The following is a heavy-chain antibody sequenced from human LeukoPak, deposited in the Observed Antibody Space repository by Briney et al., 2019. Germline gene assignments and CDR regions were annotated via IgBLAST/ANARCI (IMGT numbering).Heavy chain of an antibody. CDR2: ISGSGGST. J-gene: IGHJ6*02. CDR3: ARLIVVVTARDRYYYYGMDV. D-gene: IGHD2-21*02. V-gene: IGHV3-23*01. Sequence: GGSLRLSCAASGFTFSSYAMSWVRQAPGKGLEWVSAISGSGGSTYYADSVKGRFTISRDNSKNTLYLQMNSLRAEDTAVYYCARLIVVVTARDRYYYYGMDVWGQGTTVTVSS. CDR1: GFTFSSYA.